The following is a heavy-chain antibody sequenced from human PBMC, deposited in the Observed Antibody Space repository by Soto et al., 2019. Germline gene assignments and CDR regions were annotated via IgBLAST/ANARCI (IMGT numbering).Heavy chain of an antibody. CDR3: ATIPYGDTLLFDY. J-gene: IGHJ4*02. CDR2: ISYDGRNK. D-gene: IGHD4-17*01. Sequence: QVQLVESEGGVVQPGRSLRLSCEASGFTFSSYTMHWVRQAPGKGLEWVAIISYDGRNKYYADSVKGRFTISRDNSKNTLFLQMNSLRAEDTAVYYCATIPYGDTLLFDYWGQGTLVTVSS. CDR1: GFTFSSYT. V-gene: IGHV3-30*04.